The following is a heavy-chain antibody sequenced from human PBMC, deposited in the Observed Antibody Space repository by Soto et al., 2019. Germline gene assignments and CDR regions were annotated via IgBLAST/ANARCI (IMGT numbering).Heavy chain of an antibody. CDR3: ATWHEREHAYDV. V-gene: IGHV3-53*01. CDR1: GLTVSGKKY. Sequence: HPGGSLRLSCAASGLTVSGKKYVAWVRQAPGKGLEWVSALYDVDGSFYSDSVKGRFTTSSDSSKTTVYLQMNDLRPADTAVYYCATWHEREHAYDVWGPGTTVTVSS. J-gene: IGHJ3*01. D-gene: IGHD1-1*01. CDR2: LYDVDGS.